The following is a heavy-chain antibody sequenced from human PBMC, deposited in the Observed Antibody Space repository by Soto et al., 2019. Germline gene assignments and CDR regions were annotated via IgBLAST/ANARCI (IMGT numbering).Heavy chain of an antibody. CDR3: AKDPSYSSGIPVYFDY. Sequence: HPGGSLRLSCAAPGFTFSSYAMSWVRQAPGKGLEWVSAISGSGGSTYYADSVKGRFTISRDNSKNTLYLQMNSLRAEDTAVYYCAKDPSYSSGIPVYFDYWGQGTLVTVSS. J-gene: IGHJ4*02. D-gene: IGHD3-22*01. CDR2: ISGSGGST. CDR1: GFTFSSYA. V-gene: IGHV3-23*01.